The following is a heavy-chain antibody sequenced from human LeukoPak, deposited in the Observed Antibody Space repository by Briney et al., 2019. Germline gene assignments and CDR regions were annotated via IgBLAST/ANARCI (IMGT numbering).Heavy chain of an antibody. V-gene: IGHV4-4*03. D-gene: IGHD6-13*01. CDR1: GGSISSSNW. J-gene: IGHJ6*04. CDR3: ARGLQQLVQDYYYYYVMDV. Sequence: PPGTLSLTCAVSGGSISSSNWWSWVRQPPGKGLEWIGEIYHSGSTNYNPSLKSRVTISVDKSKNQFSLKLSSVTAADTAVYYCARGLQQLVQDYYYYYVMDVWGKGTTVTVSS. CDR2: IYHSGST.